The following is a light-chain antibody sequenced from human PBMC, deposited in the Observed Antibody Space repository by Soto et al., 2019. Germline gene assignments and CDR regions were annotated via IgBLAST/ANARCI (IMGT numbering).Light chain of an antibody. CDR1: QDIGTY. J-gene: IGKJ5*01. Sequence: AIRMTQSPSSFSASTGDRVSITCRATQDIGTYLAWYQQIPGKAPKLLIYAASSLQSGVPSRFSGSGSGTDFTLTISSLQPEDFATYYCQQLFDSPITFGQGTQLEIK. V-gene: IGKV1-8*01. CDR3: QQLFDSPIT. CDR2: AAS.